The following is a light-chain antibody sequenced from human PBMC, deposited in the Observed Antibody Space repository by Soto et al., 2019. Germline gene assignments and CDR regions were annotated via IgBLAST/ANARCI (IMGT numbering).Light chain of an antibody. Sequence: QSALTQPPPASGPPGQSLTISAPETTGNVGGYNYVSWYQQHPGKAPKLMIYEVSKRPSGVPDRFSGSKSGNTASLTVSGLQAEDEADYYCSSYAGSNNLVFGGGTKLTVL. J-gene: IGLJ2*01. CDR1: TGNVGGYNY. V-gene: IGLV2-8*01. CDR2: EVS. CDR3: SSYAGSNNLV.